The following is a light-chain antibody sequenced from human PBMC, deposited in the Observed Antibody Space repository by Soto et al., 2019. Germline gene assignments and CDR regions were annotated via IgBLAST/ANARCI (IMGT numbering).Light chain of an antibody. Sequence: DIQMTQSPSSLSASVGDRVTITCRASQGISSYLNWYQQKPGKAPKLLIYAASSLESGVPSRFSGSGSGTDFTLTISSLQPEDFATYYCQQSYSPLTFGGGTKVEI. J-gene: IGKJ4*01. CDR2: AAS. CDR3: QQSYSPLT. CDR1: QGISSY. V-gene: IGKV1-39*01.